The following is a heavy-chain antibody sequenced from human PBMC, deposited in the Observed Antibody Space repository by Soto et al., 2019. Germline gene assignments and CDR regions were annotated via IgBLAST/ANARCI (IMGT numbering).Heavy chain of an antibody. V-gene: IGHV3-30-3*01. J-gene: IGHJ6*02. CDR1: AFTLSKFV. CDR3: ARGNMDV. CDR2: TSNDGSNT. D-gene: IGHD1-1*01. Sequence: QVQLVESGGGVVQPGRSLRLSCAASAFTLSKFVMHWVRQAPGKGLEWVAVTSNDGSNTFYAGSVKGRFTISRDNSKSVVYLQMNSLRDEDTAVYYCARGNMDVWGRGTTVPVSS.